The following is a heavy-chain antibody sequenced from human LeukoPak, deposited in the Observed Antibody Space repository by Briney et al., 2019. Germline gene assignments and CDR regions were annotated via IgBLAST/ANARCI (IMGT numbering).Heavy chain of an antibody. Sequence: GGSLRLSCEASGFTFSIFPMHWVRQAPGKGLEWVALISSGSEKYYADSVKGRFTISRDNSKNMLYLQMNSLRADDTAVYYCARDGGLNTNFDYWGQGTLVTVSS. V-gene: IGHV3-30*04. CDR3: ARDGGLNTNFDY. CDR1: GFTFSIFP. J-gene: IGHJ4*02. D-gene: IGHD2-15*01. CDR2: ISSGSEK.